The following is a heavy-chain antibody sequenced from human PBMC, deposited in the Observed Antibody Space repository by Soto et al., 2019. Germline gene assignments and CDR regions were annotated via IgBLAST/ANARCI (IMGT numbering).Heavy chain of an antibody. V-gene: IGHV1-69*12. Sequence: QVQLVQSGAEVKKPGSSVKVSCKASGGTFSSYAISWVRQAPGQGLEWMGGIIPIFGTANYAQKCQGRVTITADESTSTAYMELSSLSSEDTAGYYCARDDYGESGNGMDVWGQGTTVTVSS. J-gene: IGHJ6*02. CDR2: IIPIFGTA. CDR3: ARDDYGESGNGMDV. CDR1: GGTFSSYA. D-gene: IGHD4-17*01.